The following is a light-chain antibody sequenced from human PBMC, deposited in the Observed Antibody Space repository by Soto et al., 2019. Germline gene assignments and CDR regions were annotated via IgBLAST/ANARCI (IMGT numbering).Light chain of an antibody. CDR2: AAS. CDR1: QSISRN. CDR3: QQYHNWPLT. J-gene: IGKJ1*01. V-gene: IGKV3-15*01. Sequence: EIVMTQSPATLSVSPGERATLSCRASQSISRNLAWYQQKPGQAPRLLIYAASTRATGLPARFSGSGSGTEFTLTISSLQSEDFAVSSGQQYHNWPLTFGQGTKVEV.